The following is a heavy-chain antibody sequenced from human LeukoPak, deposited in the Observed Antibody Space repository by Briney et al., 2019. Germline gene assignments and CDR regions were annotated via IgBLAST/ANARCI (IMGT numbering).Heavy chain of an antibody. CDR2: ITNSGSTI. Sequence: GGSLRLSCAASGFTFSDYYMSWIRQAPGKGLEWVSYITNSGSTIYYADSVKGRSTISRDNSKNTLYLQMNSLRAEDTAVYYCARPKLLSLVGDNWFDPWGQGTLVTVSS. CDR1: GFTFSDYY. V-gene: IGHV3-11*04. J-gene: IGHJ5*02. D-gene: IGHD2-15*01. CDR3: ARPKLLSLVGDNWFDP.